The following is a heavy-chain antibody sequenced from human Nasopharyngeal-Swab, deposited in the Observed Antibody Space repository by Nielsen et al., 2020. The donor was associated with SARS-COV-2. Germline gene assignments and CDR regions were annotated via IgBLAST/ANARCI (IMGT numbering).Heavy chain of an antibody. CDR2: IYYSGST. J-gene: IGHJ6*02. D-gene: IGHD3-16*01. CDR3: ARRETMITFGGVSAYYYGMDV. Sequence: WIRQPPGKGLEWIGSIYYSGSTYYNPSLKSRVTISVDTPKNQFSLKLSSVTAADTAVYYCARRETMITFGGVSAYYYGMDVWGQGTTVTVSS. V-gene: IGHV4-39*01.